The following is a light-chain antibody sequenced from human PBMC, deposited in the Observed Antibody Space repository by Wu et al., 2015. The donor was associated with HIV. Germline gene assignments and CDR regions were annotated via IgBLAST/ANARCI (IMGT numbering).Light chain of an antibody. CDR2: GAS. CDR1: QSVSSK. CDR3: QHYNNWQT. J-gene: IGKJ1*01. Sequence: EIVMTQSPATLSVSPGDTATLSCRASQSVSSKLVWYQQRPGQAPRLLIYGASTRATDIPARFSGSGSGTEFTLNISSIQSEGFAVYYCQHYNNWQTFGQGTKVEIK. V-gene: IGKV3-15*01.